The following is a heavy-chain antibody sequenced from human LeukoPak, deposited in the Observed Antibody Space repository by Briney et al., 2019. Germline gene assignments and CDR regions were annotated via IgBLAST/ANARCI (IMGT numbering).Heavy chain of an antibody. Sequence: WASVKVSCKASGYTFTGYYMHWVRQAPGQGLEWMEWINPNSGGTNYAQKFQGRVTMTRDTSISTAYMELSRLRSDDTAVYYCARDCSGGSCYAGFDPWGQGTLVTVSS. V-gene: IGHV1-2*02. CDR1: GYTFTGYY. J-gene: IGHJ5*02. CDR2: INPNSGGT. CDR3: ARDCSGGSCYAGFDP. D-gene: IGHD2-15*01.